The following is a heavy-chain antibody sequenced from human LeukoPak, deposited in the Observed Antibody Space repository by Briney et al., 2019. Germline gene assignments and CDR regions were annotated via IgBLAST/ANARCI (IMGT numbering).Heavy chain of an antibody. CDR2: INPNSGGT. V-gene: IGHV1-2*06. CDR1: GYTFTGYY. J-gene: IGHJ5*02. CDR3: ARDRRAAAGLNWFDP. D-gene: IGHD6-13*01. Sequence: ASVKVSCKASGYTFTGYYVHWVRQAPGQGLEWMGRINPNSGGTNYAQKFQGRVTMTRDTSISTAYMELSRLRSDDTAVYYCARDRRAAAGLNWFDPWGQGTLVTVSS.